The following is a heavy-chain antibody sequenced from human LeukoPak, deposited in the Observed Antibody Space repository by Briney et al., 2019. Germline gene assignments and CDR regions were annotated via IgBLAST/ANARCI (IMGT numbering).Heavy chain of an antibody. V-gene: IGHV3-7*01. CDR1: GFTFSSYA. CDR3: AREQGWSDSYYGMDV. J-gene: IGHJ6*02. CDR2: MKQDGSAG. Sequence: PGGSLRLSCAASGFTFSSYAMNWVRQAPGKGLEWLANMKQDGSAGYYVDSMKGRFTISRDNAKNSLYPQMNSLRAEDTAVYYCAREQGWSDSYYGMDVWGQGTTVTVSS.